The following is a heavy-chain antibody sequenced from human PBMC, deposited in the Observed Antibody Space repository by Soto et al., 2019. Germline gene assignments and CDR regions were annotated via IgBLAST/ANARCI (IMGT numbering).Heavy chain of an antibody. V-gene: IGHV4-34*01. CDR2: INHSGST. CDR3: ARMFRNYGSGSYSPFDY. Sequence: SETLSLTCAVYGGSFSGYYWSWIRQPPGKGLEWIGEINHSGSTNYNPSLKSRVTISVDTSKNQFSLKLSSVTAADTAVYYCARMFRNYGSGSYSPFDYWGQGTPVTIS. D-gene: IGHD3-10*01. CDR1: GGSFSGYY. J-gene: IGHJ4*02.